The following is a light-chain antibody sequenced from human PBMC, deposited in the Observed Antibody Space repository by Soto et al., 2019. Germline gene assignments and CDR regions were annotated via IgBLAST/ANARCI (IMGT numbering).Light chain of an antibody. V-gene: IGKV1-33*01. CDR3: QQYDNLPIT. CDR2: DAS. J-gene: IGKJ5*01. Sequence: DIQMTQSPSTLSASVGDRVTITCRASQSISNWLAWYQQKPGKAPKLLIYDASILETGVPSRFSASGSGTDFTFTISSLQPEDIATYYCQQYDNLPITFGQGTRLEIK. CDR1: QSISNW.